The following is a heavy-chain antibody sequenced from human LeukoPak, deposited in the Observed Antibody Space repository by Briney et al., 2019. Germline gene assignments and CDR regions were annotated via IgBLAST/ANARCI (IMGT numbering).Heavy chain of an antibody. D-gene: IGHD2-21*02. CDR2: IYSGGST. J-gene: IGHJ3*02. Sequence: GGSLRLSCAASGFTVSSNYMSWVRQAPGKGLEWVSVIYSGGSTYYADSVKGRFTISRHNSKNTLHLQMNSLRAEDTAVYYCARDCGGDCFGAFDIWGQGTMVTVSS. CDR1: GFTVSSNY. CDR3: ARDCGGDCFGAFDI. V-gene: IGHV3-53*04.